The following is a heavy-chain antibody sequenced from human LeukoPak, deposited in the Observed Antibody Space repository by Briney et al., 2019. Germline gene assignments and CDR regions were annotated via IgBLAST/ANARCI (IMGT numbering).Heavy chain of an antibody. V-gene: IGHV4-28*01. J-gene: IGHJ4*02. CDR1: GFSISSSNW. CDR3: ARTLSSGQYSSEY. D-gene: IGHD6-19*01. CDR2: IHYTGGA. Sequence: SETLSLTCDVSGFSISSSNWWGWIRQPPGKGLEWIGYIHYTGGAYYNPSLKSRLTMSVDTSKNQFSLKLDSVTAMDTAVYYCARTLSSGQYSSEYWGQGTLVTVSS.